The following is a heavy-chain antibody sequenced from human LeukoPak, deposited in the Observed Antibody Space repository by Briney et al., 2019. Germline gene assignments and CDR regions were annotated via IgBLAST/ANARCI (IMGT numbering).Heavy chain of an antibody. CDR3: ARDRDGGFTFDI. D-gene: IGHD2-15*01. V-gene: IGHV3-64*01. CDR1: GFSFSNYV. Sequence: GGSLRLSCAASGFSFSNYVMHWVRQAPGKGLEYVSAIMPNGETRGYANSMKGRFTISRDNSKNTLYLQMGSLRAEDMAIYYCARDRDGGFTFDIWGQGTLVTVSS. J-gene: IGHJ3*02. CDR2: IMPNGETR.